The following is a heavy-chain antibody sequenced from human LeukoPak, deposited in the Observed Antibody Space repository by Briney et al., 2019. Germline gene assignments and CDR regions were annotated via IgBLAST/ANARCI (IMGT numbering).Heavy chain of an antibody. CDR1: GLMFSNFW. CDR3: ARGDGGFDY. CDR2: TNNDGTTK. D-gene: IGHD5-24*01. V-gene: IGHV3-74*03. J-gene: IGHJ4*02. Sequence: GGSLRLSCAASGLMFSNFWMHWVRQAPGKGLEWVSFTNNDGTTKEYADSVKGRFTISRDNPRNTVDLQMNGLSAEDTAVYYCARGDGGFDYWGQGSLVTVSS.